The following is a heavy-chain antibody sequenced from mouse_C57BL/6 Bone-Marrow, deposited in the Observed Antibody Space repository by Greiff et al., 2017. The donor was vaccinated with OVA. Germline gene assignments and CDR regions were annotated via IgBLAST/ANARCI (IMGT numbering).Heavy chain of an antibody. V-gene: IGHV5-6*01. Sequence: EVQRVESGGDLVKPGGSLKLSCAASGFTFSSYGMSWVRQTPDQRLEWVATISSGGSYTYYPASVKGRFTISRDNAKNTLYLQMSSLKSEDTAMCDCAGHVPCYNGSSYGFAYWGQGTLVTVSA. D-gene: IGHD1-1*01. CDR1: GFTFSSYG. CDR3: AGHVPCYNGSSYGFAY. CDR2: ISSGGSYT. J-gene: IGHJ3*01.